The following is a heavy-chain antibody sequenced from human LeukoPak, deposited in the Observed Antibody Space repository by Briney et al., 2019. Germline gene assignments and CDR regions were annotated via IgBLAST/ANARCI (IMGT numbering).Heavy chain of an antibody. J-gene: IGHJ4*02. CDR3: TTGITMVRGVVHLIDY. CDR2: IKSKTDGGTT. V-gene: IGHV3-15*01. CDR1: GFTFSNAW. D-gene: IGHD3-10*01. Sequence: PGGSLRLSCAASGFTFSNAWMSWVRQAPGKGLEWVGRIKSKTDGGTTDYAAPVKGRFTISRDDSKNTLYLQMNSLKTEDTAVYYCTTGITMVRGVVHLIDYWGQGTLVTVSS.